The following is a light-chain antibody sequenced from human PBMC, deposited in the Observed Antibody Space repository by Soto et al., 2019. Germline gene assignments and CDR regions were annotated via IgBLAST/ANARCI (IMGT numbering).Light chain of an antibody. V-gene: IGKV3-20*01. CDR3: QVYGSSPLFT. CDR1: QSVSSTY. CDR2: GAS. J-gene: IGKJ3*01. Sequence: EIVLTRSPDTLSLSPGERATLYCRASQSVSSTYLAWFQQKPGQTPRLLISGASSRATGIPDRFSGSGSGTDFSLTISRLEPEDFAVYWCQVYGSSPLFTFGPGTKVDIK.